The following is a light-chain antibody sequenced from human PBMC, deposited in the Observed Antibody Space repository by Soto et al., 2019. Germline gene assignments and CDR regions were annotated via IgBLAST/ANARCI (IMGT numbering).Light chain of an antibody. J-gene: IGLJ2*01. CDR3: SSYTSSSTLGV. V-gene: IGLV2-14*01. CDR1: SSDVGGYNY. CDR2: DVS. Sequence: QSALTQPASVPGSPGQSITISCTGTSSDVGGYNYVSWYQQHPGKAPKLMIYDVSNRPSGVSNRFSGSKSGNTASLTISELQAEDEADYYCSSYTSSSTLGVFGGGTKLTVL.